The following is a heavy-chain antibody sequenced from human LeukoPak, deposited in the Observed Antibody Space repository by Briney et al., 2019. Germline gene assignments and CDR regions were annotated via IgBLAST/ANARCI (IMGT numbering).Heavy chain of an antibody. CDR2: IKKDVGEK. CDR1: GFTFSSHW. CDR3: ARDQWLDY. Sequence: GGSLRLSCAASGFTFSSHWMTWIRQAPGKGLEWVASIKKDVGEKFYVDSVKGRFTISRDNAKNSLYLQMNSLRAEDTAVYYCARDQWLDYWGQGTLVTVSS. J-gene: IGHJ4*02. D-gene: IGHD6-19*01. V-gene: IGHV3-7*01.